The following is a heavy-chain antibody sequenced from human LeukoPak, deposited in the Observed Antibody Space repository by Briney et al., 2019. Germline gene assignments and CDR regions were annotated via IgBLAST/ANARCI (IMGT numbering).Heavy chain of an antibody. CDR1: GYAFTSYG. CDR3: ARVTMVRGDDYYYMDV. Sequence: ASVKVSCKASGYAFTSYGISWVRQAPGQGLEWMGWISAYNGNTNYAQKLQGRVTMTTDTSTSTAYMELRSLRSDDTAVYYCARVTMVRGDDYYYMDVWGKGTTVTISS. V-gene: IGHV1-18*01. J-gene: IGHJ6*03. CDR2: ISAYNGNT. D-gene: IGHD3-10*01.